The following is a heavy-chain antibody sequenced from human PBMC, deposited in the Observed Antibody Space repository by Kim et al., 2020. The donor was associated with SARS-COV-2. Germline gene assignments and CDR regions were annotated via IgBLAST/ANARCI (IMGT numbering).Heavy chain of an antibody. CDR1: GFTFNSYGFSDYA. Sequence: GGSLRLSCAASGFTFNSYGFSDYAMTWVRQVPGKGLDWVSVISGSGARTHYADSVKGRFSISRDNSKNMVYLQMNSLRTDDTAVYYCAKAGGIVVVPTAMFDYCGEGTLVTLYS. CDR3: AKAGGIVVVPTAMFDY. D-gene: IGHD2-2*01. V-gene: IGHV3-23*01. CDR2: ISGSGART. J-gene: IGHJ4*01.